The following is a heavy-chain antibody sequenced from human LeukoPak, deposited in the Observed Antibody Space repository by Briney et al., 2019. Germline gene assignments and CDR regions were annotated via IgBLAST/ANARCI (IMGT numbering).Heavy chain of an antibody. CDR2: IHASGSN. Sequence: SETLSLTCTVSGGSISNYYWSWIRQPAGKGLEWIGRIHASGSNNYNPSLKSRVTISVDTSKNQFSLKLSSVTAADTAVYYCARKESGSNYYFDYWGQGTLVTVSS. J-gene: IGHJ4*02. CDR3: ARKESGSNYYFDY. D-gene: IGHD2-15*01. V-gene: IGHV4-4*07. CDR1: GGSISNYY.